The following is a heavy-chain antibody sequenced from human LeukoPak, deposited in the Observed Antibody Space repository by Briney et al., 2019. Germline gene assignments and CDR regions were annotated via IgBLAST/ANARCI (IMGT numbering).Heavy chain of an antibody. CDR3: ARDRGYGDYYYYGMDV. CDR1: GGSISSYY. V-gene: IGHV4-59*01. D-gene: IGHD4-17*01. CDR2: IYYSGST. Sequence: SETLSLTCTVSGGSISSYYWSWIRQPPGKGLEWIGCIYYSGSTNYNPSLKSRVTISVDTSKNQFSLKLSSVTAADTAVYYCARDRGYGDYYYYGMDVWGQGTTVTVSS. J-gene: IGHJ6*02.